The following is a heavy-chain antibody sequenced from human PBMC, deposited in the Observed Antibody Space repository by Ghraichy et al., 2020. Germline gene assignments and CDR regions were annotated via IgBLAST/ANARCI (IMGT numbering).Heavy chain of an antibody. CDR2: ISGSRSST. Sequence: GGSLRLSCAASGFTFSSYSMNWVRQAPGKGLEWVSYISGSRSSTYYADSVKGRFTISRDNAKNSLYLQMNSLRDEDTAVYYCARDPKAYGSGNEFDYWGQGALVTVSS. CDR1: GFTFSSYS. V-gene: IGHV3-48*02. D-gene: IGHD3-10*01. CDR3: ARDPKAYGSGNEFDY. J-gene: IGHJ4*02.